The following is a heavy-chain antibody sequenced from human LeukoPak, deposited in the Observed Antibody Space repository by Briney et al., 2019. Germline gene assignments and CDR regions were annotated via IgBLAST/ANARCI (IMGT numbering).Heavy chain of an antibody. CDR2: INPNSGGT. V-gene: IGHV1-2*02. CDR1: GYTFTGYY. Sequence: RASVKVSCKASGYTFTGYYMHWVRQAPGQGLEWMGWINPNSGGTNYAQKFQGRVTMTRDTSISTAYMELSRLRSDDTAVYYCARSSHYGSGSYYGSYWGQGTLVTVSS. J-gene: IGHJ4*02. CDR3: ARSSHYGSGSYYGSY. D-gene: IGHD3-10*01.